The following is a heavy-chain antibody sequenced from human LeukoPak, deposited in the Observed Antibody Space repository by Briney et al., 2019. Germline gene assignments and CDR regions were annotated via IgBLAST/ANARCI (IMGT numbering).Heavy chain of an antibody. J-gene: IGHJ6*02. Sequence: GGSLRLSCAASGFALSNHWMTWVRQVPGRGPEWVANVNRDGSETYYLDSVKGRFTISKDNAKNSLYLQMNSLRAEDTALYHCARNNGMDVWGQGTTVIVSS. CDR1: GFALSNHW. CDR2: VNRDGSET. CDR3: ARNNGMDV. V-gene: IGHV3-7*03.